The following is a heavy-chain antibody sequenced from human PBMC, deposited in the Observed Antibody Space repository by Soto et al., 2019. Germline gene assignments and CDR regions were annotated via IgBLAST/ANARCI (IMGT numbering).Heavy chain of an antibody. CDR1: GFAFSSYA. CDR2: ISGSGGST. CDR3: AKEAVWSGYYTHSQMDV. J-gene: IGHJ6*04. V-gene: IGHV3-23*01. Sequence: SLRLSCAASGFAFSSYAMSWVRQAPGQGLEWVSAISGSGGSTYYADSVKGRFTISRDNSKNTLYLQMNGLRAEDTAVYYCAKEAVWSGYYTHSQMDVWGKGTTVTVSS. D-gene: IGHD3-3*01.